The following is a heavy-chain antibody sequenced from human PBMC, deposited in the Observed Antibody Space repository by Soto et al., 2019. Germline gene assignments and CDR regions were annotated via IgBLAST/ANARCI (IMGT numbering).Heavy chain of an antibody. CDR2: IYYSGTT. D-gene: IGHD4-4*01. CDR3: ARDARMPTDLGGYYYDAIDV. J-gene: IGHJ6*02. V-gene: IGHV4-61*01. Sequence: LSLTCAVSGGSVNSLTNYWSWIRQPPGKGLEWIGHIYYSGTTNYSPSLKSRVTISIDTSKNQFSLKLSSVTAADTALYYCARDARMPTDLGGYYYDAIDVWDQGTTVTVSS. CDR1: GGSVNSLTNY.